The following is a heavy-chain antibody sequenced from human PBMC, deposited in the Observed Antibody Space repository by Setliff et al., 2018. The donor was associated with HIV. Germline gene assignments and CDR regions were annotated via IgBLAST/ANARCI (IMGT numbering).Heavy chain of an antibody. CDR1: GGSLSSSSHS. CDR2: IYYSGNT. J-gene: IGHJ5*02. CDR3: ARIQWLVPGGWFDP. D-gene: IGHD6-19*01. V-gene: IGHV4-39*01. Sequence: SETLSLTCTVSGGSLSSSSHSWGWIRQPPGKGLEWITIIYYSGNTYYNPSLKSRITLSVDTSKNQFSLRLTSVTASDTAVYYCARIQWLVPGGWFDPWGQGTLVTVSS.